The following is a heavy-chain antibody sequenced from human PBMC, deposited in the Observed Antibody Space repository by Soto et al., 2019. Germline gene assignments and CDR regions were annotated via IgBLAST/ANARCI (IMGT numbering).Heavy chain of an antibody. CDR3: ARIWYYYYYGMDV. J-gene: IGHJ6*02. D-gene: IGHD3-16*01. V-gene: IGHV4-34*01. CDR1: GGPFSGYY. Sequence: SETLSLTCAVYGGPFSGYYWGWIRQPPGKGLEWIGEINHSGSTNYNPSLKSRVTISVDTSKNQFSLKLSSVTAADTAVYYCARIWYYYYYGMDVWGQGTTVT. CDR2: INHSGST.